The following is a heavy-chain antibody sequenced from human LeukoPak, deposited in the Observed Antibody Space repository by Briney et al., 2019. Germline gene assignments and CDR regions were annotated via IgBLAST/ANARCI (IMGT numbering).Heavy chain of an antibody. Sequence: GGSLRLSCAASGFTFSSYSMNWVRQAPGKGLEWVSYISSSSSTIYYADSVKGRFTISRDNAKNSLYLQMNSLRAEDTAVYYCARDFYGDSKRPYYFDYWGQGTLVTVSS. CDR2: ISSSSSTI. D-gene: IGHD4-17*01. V-gene: IGHV3-48*04. J-gene: IGHJ4*02. CDR1: GFTFSSYS. CDR3: ARDFYGDSKRPYYFDY.